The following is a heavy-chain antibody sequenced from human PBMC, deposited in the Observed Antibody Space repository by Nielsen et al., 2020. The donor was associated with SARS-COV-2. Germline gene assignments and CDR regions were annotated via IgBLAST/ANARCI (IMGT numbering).Heavy chain of an antibody. V-gene: IGHV1-3*01. CDR1: GGTFSSYA. Sequence: ASVKVSCKASGGTFSSYAISWVRQAPGQRLEWMGWINAGNGNTKYSQKFQGRVTITRDTSASTAYMELSSLRSEDTAVYYCARDSMVRGVIAYWGQGTLVTVSS. D-gene: IGHD3-10*01. J-gene: IGHJ4*02. CDR2: INAGNGNT. CDR3: ARDSMVRGVIAY.